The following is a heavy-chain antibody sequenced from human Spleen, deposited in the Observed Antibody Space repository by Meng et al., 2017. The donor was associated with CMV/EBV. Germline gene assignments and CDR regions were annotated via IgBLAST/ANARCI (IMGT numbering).Heavy chain of an antibody. D-gene: IGHD2-2*02. J-gene: IGHJ4*02. V-gene: IGHV5-51*01. CDR1: GYSFTNYW. CDR2: IYPGDSDT. Sequence: GESLKISCEGSGYSFTNYWIGWVRQMPGKGLEWMGIIYPGDSDTRYSPSFQGQVTITADKSISTAYLQWSSLKASDTAMYYCARFLPDCSSTSCYNYFDYWGQGTLVTVSS. CDR3: ARFLPDCSSTSCYNYFDY.